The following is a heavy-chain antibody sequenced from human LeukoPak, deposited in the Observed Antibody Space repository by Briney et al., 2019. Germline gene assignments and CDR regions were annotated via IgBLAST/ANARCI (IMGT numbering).Heavy chain of an antibody. V-gene: IGHV1-2*06. CDR2: INPNSGGT. CDR3: AREAHDSSGYYYGGFDY. J-gene: IGHJ4*02. D-gene: IGHD3-22*01. Sequence: ASVKVSCKASGYTFTGYYMHWVRQAPGQGLEWMGRINPNSGGTNYAQKFQGRVTMTRDTSISTAYMELSRLRSDDTAVYYCAREAHDSSGYYYGGFDYWGQGTLVTVSS. CDR1: GYTFTGYY.